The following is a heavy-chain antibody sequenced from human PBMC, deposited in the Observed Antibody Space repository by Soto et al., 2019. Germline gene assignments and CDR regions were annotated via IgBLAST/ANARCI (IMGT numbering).Heavy chain of an antibody. CDR3: TTDPVTMIVVVPSSG. D-gene: IGHD3-22*01. CDR1: GFTFSNAW. J-gene: IGHJ4*02. Sequence: GGSLRLSCAASGFTFSNAWMNWVRQARGKGLEWVGRIKSKTDGGTTDYAAPVKGRFTISRDDSKNTLYLQMNSLKTEDTAVYYCTTDPVTMIVVVPSSGWGQGTLVTVSS. V-gene: IGHV3-15*07. CDR2: IKSKTDGGTT.